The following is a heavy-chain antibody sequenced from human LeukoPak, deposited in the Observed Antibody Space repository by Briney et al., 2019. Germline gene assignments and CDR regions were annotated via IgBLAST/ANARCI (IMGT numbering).Heavy chain of an antibody. CDR2: ISYDGSNK. V-gene: IGHV3-30*18. CDR1: GFTFSSYG. D-gene: IGHD3-22*01. J-gene: IGHJ4*02. CDR3: AKDHAYYYYDSSGYYDY. Sequence: PGRPLRLSCAASGFTFSSYGMHWVRQAPGKGLEWVAVISYDGSNKYYADSVKGRFTISRDNSKNTLYLQMNSLRAEDTAVFYCAKDHAYYYYDSSGYYDYWGQGTLVTVSS.